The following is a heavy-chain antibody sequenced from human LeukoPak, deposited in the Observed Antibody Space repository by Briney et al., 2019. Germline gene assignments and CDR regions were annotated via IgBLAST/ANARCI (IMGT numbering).Heavy chain of an antibody. CDR3: AGQYFGFDY. CDR1: GFTFNNYW. J-gene: IGHJ4*02. D-gene: IGHD2/OR15-2a*01. Sequence: GGALRLSCAASGFTFNNYWMHWVRQGPGKGLVWVSRINSDGSSTSYADSVKGRFTISRDNAKKTLYLQMNSLRADDTAVYYCAGQYFGFDYWGQGTLVTVSS. V-gene: IGHV3-74*01. CDR2: INSDGSST.